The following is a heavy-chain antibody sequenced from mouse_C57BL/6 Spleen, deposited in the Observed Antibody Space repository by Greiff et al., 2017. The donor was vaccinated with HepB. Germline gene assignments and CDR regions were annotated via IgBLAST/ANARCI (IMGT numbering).Heavy chain of an antibody. CDR2: IDPSDSYT. D-gene: IGHD2-5*01. CDR1: GYTFTSYW. J-gene: IGHJ3*01. Sequence: QVQLQQSGAELVKPGASVKLSCKASGYTFTSYWMQWVKQRPGQGLEWIGEIDPSDSYTNYNQKFKGKATLTVDTASSTAYMQLSSLTSEDSAVYYCARNYSTQGFAYWGQGTLVTVSA. V-gene: IGHV1-50*01. CDR3: ARNYSTQGFAY.